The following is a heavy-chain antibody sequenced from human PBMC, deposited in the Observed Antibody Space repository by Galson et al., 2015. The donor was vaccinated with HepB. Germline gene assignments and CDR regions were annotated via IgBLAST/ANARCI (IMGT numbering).Heavy chain of an antibody. CDR3: THTWVPAALYGMDV. Sequence: PALVKPTQTLTLTCTFSGFSLSTSGVGVGWIRQPPGKALEWLALIYWDDEKRYSPSLKSRLTITKDTSKNQVVLTMTNMDPVDTATYFCTHTWVPAALYGMDVWGQGTTVTVSS. V-gene: IGHV2-5*02. CDR1: GFSLSTSGVG. D-gene: IGHD2-2*01. CDR2: IYWDDEK. J-gene: IGHJ6*02.